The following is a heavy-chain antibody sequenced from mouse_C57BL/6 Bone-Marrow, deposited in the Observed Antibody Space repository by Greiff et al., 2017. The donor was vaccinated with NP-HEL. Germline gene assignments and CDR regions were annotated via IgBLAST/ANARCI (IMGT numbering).Heavy chain of an antibody. Sequence: VQLQQPGAELVRPGSSVKLSCKASGYTFTSYWMHWVKQRPIQGLEWIGNIDPSDSETHYNQKFKDKATLTVDKSSSTAYMQLSSLTSEDSAVYYCAREDSSGYARLDYWGQGTSVTVSS. CDR1: GYTFTSYW. CDR2: IDPSDSET. CDR3: AREDSSGYARLDY. J-gene: IGHJ4*01. V-gene: IGHV1-52*01. D-gene: IGHD3-2*02.